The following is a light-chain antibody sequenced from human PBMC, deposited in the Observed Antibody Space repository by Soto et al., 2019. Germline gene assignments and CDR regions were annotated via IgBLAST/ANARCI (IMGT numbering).Light chain of an antibody. J-gene: IGLJ1*01. V-gene: IGLV2-14*01. CDR2: DVS. Sequence: QSVLTQPASVSGSPGQSITISCTGTSSDVGGYNYVSWYQQHPGKAPKLMIYDVSNRPSGVSNRFSGSKSGNTASLTISGIQAADDADYYCSSYTSSSKVFGTGTKLTVL. CDR1: SSDVGGYNY. CDR3: SSYTSSSKV.